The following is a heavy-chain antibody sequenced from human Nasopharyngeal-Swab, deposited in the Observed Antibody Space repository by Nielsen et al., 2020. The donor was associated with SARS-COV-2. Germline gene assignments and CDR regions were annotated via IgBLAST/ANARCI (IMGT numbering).Heavy chain of an antibody. CDR3: ARGFHYYDSSANDAFDI. Sequence: SETLSLTCAVSGGSISSSYYWSWIRQPAGKGLEWIGRIYTSGSTNYNPSLKSRVTISVDTSKNQFSLKLSSVTAADTAVYYCARGFHYYDSSANDAFDIWGQGTMVTVSS. V-gene: IGHV4-61*02. J-gene: IGHJ3*02. D-gene: IGHD3-22*01. CDR2: IYTSGST. CDR1: GGSISSSYY.